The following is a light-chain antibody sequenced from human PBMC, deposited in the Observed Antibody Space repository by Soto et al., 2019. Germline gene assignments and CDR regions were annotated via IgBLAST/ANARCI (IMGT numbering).Light chain of an antibody. J-gene: IGKJ4*01. V-gene: IGKV1-9*01. Sequence: IQVTQSPSSLSASVGDRVTITCRASQGITSYLAWYQQKPGKAPKLLIYAASALQTGVSSRFSGSGYGTDFALTISNLQPEDFATYYCQQSYSTPPLTFGGGTKVEIK. CDR3: QQSYSTPPLT. CDR1: QGITSY. CDR2: AAS.